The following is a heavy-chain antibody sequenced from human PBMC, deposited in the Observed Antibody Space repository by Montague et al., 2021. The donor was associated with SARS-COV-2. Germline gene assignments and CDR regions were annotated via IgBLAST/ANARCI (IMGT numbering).Heavy chain of an antibody. D-gene: IGHD3-3*01. V-gene: IGHV4-34*01. J-gene: IGHJ6*03. Sequence: SETLSLTCAVYGGSFSGYYWSWIRQPPGKGLEWIGEINDSGSTYYNPSLKSRVTISVDTSKNQFSLKLSSVTAAGTAAYYCARGRAARSITIFGVVNPAIRYYYYMDVWGKGTTVTVSS. CDR2: INDSGST. CDR1: GGSFSGYY. CDR3: ARGRAARSITIFGVVNPAIRYYYYMDV.